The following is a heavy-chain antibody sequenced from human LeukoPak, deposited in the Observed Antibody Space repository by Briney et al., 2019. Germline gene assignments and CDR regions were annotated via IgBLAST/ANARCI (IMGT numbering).Heavy chain of an antibody. J-gene: IGHJ5*02. CDR3: AREVSVAGNNWFDP. CDR1: GGSISSSY. V-gene: IGHV4-59*01. CDR2: IYYSGST. Sequence: SETLSLPCTVSGGSISSSYWSWIRQPPGKGLKGIGYIYYSGSTNYNPSLKSRVTISVDTSTNQFSLRLTSVTAAYTAVYCCAREVSVAGNNWFDPWGQGNLVTVSS. D-gene: IGHD6-19*01.